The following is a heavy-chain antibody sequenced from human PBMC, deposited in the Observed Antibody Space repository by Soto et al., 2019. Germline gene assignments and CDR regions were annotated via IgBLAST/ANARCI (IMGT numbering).Heavy chain of an antibody. CDR1: GGNFNTYA. J-gene: IGHJ4*02. D-gene: IGHD3-10*01. Sequence: SVKVSCKTSGGNFNTYAITWVRQAPGQGLEWIGGIIPMFDIKNVAQRFQGRVTLSADDSMTTAYMEMTSLRSDDTAVYYCAKEAGDHWGQGTLVTVSS. V-gene: IGHV1-69*13. CDR3: AKEAGDH. CDR2: IIPMFDIK.